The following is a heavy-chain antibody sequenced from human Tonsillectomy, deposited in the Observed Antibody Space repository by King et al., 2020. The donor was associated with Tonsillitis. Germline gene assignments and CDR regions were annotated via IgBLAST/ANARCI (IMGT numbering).Heavy chain of an antibody. CDR1: GFTFSSCG. V-gene: IGHV3-30*18. Sequence: VQLVESGGGVVQPGRSLRLSCAASGFTFSSCGMHWVRQAPGKGLEWVAVISSDGNIKYYGDSVKGRFTISRDNSKNTMYLQMNSLRPEDTAMYFCAQVMSQKISSFDYWGQGTLVTVSS. CDR2: ISSDGNIK. D-gene: IGHD6-6*01. J-gene: IGHJ4*02. CDR3: AQVMSQKISSFDY.